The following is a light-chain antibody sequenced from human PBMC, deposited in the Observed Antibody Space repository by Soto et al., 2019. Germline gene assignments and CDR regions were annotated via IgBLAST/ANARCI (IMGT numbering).Light chain of an antibody. CDR2: DNN. Sequence: QSVLTQPPSVSAAPGQKVTISCSGSSSNIGNNYVSWYQQLPGTAPKLLIYDNNKRPSGIPDRFSGSKSGTSATLAITGLQTGDEADYYCGTWDSGLGAVVFGGGTKRTAL. V-gene: IGLV1-51*01. CDR3: GTWDSGLGAVV. CDR1: SSNIGNNY. J-gene: IGLJ2*01.